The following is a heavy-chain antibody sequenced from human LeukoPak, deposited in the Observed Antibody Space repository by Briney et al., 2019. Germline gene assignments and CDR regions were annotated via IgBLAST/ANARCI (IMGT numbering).Heavy chain of an antibody. V-gene: IGHV3-30*18. D-gene: IGHD1-1*01. J-gene: IGHJ4*02. CDR1: GFTFSSYA. CDR2: ISFDGSEK. Sequence: PGGSLRLPCAASGFTFSSYAMSWVRQAPGKGLEWVAVISFDGSEKYYAGSVKGRFTISRDDSKNTLYLQMNSLRAEDTALYYCAKQEIGTTWSAGYWGQGTLVTVSS. CDR3: AKQEIGTTWSAGY.